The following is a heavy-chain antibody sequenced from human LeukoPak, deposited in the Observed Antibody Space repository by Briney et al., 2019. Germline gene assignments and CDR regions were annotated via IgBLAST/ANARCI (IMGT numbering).Heavy chain of an antibody. CDR1: GYTFTGYY. CDR2: INPNSGGT. CDR3: ASGAYCSSTSCYTYYYGMDV. J-gene: IGHJ6*02. V-gene: IGHV1-2*02. D-gene: IGHD2-2*02. Sequence: ASVKVSCTASGYTFTGYYMHWVRQAPGQGLEWMGWINPNSGGTNYGQKFQGRVTMTRDTSISTAYMELSRLRSDDTAVYYCASGAYCSSTSCYTYYYGMDVWGQGTTVTVSS.